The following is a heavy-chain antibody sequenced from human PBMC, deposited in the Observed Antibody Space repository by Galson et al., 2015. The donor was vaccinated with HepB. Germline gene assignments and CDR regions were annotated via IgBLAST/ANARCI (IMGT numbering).Heavy chain of an antibody. CDR2: ISISSTTI. Sequence: SLRLSCAASGFTLSRFAMNWVRQAPGQGLEWVSYISISSTTIYYADSVKGRFTISRDNAKNLVFLQMNSLRDEDTALYYCVKNGDMVATIFAYWGQGALVTVSS. CDR3: VKNGDMVATIFAY. CDR1: GFTLSRFA. V-gene: IGHV3-48*02. D-gene: IGHD5-12*01. J-gene: IGHJ4*02.